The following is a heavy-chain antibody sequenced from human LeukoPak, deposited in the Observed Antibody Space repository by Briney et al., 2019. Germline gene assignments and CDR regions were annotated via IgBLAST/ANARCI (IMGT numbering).Heavy chain of an antibody. CDR2: ISSSSSYI. V-gene: IGHV3-21*01. J-gene: IGHJ4*02. CDR3: ASSGYYVGFDY. Sequence: GGTLRLSCAASGFTFSNYGMSWVRQAPGKGLEWVSSISSSSSYIYYADSVKGRFTISRDNAKNSLYLQMNSLRAEDTAVYYCASSGYYVGFDYWGQGTLVTVSS. D-gene: IGHD3-22*01. CDR1: GFTFSNYG.